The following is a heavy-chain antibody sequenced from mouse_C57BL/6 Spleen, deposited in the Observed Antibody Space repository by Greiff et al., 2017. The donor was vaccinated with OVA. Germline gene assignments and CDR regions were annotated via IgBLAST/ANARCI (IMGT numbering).Heavy chain of an antibody. CDR3: ARPGLPGAMDY. Sequence: EVMLVESGGGLVKPGGSLKLSCAASGFTFSSYTMSWVRQTPEKRLEWVATISGGGGNTYYPDSVKGRFTISRDNAKNTLYLRMSSLGSEDTALYCCARPGLPGAMDYWGQGTSVTVSS. CDR2: ISGGGGNT. V-gene: IGHV5-9*01. CDR1: GFTFSSYT. J-gene: IGHJ4*01.